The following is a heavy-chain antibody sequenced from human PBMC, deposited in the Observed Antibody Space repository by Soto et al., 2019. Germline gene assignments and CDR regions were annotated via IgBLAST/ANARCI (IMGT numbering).Heavy chain of an antibody. D-gene: IGHD5-12*01. CDR3: AREGSGYNF. V-gene: IGHV1-69*10. J-gene: IGHJ4*02. Sequence: SVKLSCKXSGGSFSNFGISWVRQAPGQGLEWMGGIVPVLGRPNYAQRFRGRLTITADESTSTGYMELISLRSDDTAVYYCAREGSGYNFWGQGTQVTVSS. CDR1: GGSFSNFG. CDR2: IVPVLGRP.